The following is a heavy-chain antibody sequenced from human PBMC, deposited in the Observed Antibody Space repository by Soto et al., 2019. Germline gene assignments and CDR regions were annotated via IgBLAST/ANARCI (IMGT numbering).Heavy chain of an antibody. J-gene: IGHJ5*02. CDR3: ARTLQGSP. Sequence: GASVKVSCKASGYTFTSYDINWVRQATGQGLEWMGWMNPNRGNTGYAQKFQGRDTMTRNTSISTAYRELGSRGSGDTAVYYCARTLQGSPWGKGTLVTVSP. CDR2: MNPNRGNT. CDR1: GYTFTSYD. V-gene: IGHV1-8*01.